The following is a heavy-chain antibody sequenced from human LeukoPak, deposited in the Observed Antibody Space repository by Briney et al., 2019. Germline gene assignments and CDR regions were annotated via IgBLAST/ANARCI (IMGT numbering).Heavy chain of an antibody. Sequence: ASVKVSCKPSGFTLTIYDINWVRQAAGEGREWMGWMNVNSGDTGYPQKFPPRVTMTRNTSISTAYMELSNLRSEDTAVYYRVRGRFIAGAGDWGQGTPVTVPS. CDR3: VRGRFIAGAGD. J-gene: IGHJ1*01. CDR2: MNVNSGDT. D-gene: IGHD1-26*01. V-gene: IGHV1-8*01. CDR1: GFTLTIYD.